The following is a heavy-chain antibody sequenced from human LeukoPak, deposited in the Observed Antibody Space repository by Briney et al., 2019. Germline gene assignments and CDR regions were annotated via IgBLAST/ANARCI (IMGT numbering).Heavy chain of an antibody. Sequence: PGGSLRLSCAASGFTFSSYAMSWVRQAPGKGLEWVSAISGSGGSTYYADSVKGRFTISRDNSKNPLYLQMNSLRAEDTAVYYCARIPWGQYYYDSSGYWFDPWGQGTLVTVSS. J-gene: IGHJ5*02. CDR3: ARIPWGQYYYDSSGYWFDP. D-gene: IGHD3-22*01. V-gene: IGHV3-23*01. CDR1: GFTFSSYA. CDR2: ISGSGGST.